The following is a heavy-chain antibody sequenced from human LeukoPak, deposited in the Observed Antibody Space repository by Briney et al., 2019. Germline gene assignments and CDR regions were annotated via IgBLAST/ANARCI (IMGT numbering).Heavy chain of an antibody. CDR3: AKVSPRESRGISMVRGVIKPRGYFDY. Sequence: GGSLRLSCAASGFTFSSYAMHWVRQAPGKGLEWVSGISGSGGSPYYADSVKGRFTISRDNSKYTLYLQMNSLRAEDTAVYYCAKVSPRESRGISMVRGVIKPRGYFDYWGQGTLVTVSS. V-gene: IGHV3-23*01. CDR2: ISGSGGSP. CDR1: GFTFSSYA. J-gene: IGHJ4*02. D-gene: IGHD3-10*01.